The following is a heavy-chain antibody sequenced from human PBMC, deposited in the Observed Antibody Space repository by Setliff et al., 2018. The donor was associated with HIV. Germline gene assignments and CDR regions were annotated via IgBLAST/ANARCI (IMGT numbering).Heavy chain of an antibody. V-gene: IGHV1-8*02. J-gene: IGHJ6*03. CDR2: MNPTSGNT. D-gene: IGHD3-10*01. CDR3: ARGRSLVRGSGRPENYYMDV. Sequence: GASVKVSCKASGYTFTSYEINWVRQATGQGLEWMGWMNPTSGNTGYAQNFQGRVIMTRNTSISTAYMDLSSLRSEDTAVFYCARGRSLVRGSGRPENYYMDVWGKGTTVTVSS. CDR1: GYTFTSYE.